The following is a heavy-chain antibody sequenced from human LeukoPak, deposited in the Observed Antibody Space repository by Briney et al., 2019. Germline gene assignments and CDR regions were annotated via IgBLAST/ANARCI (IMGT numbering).Heavy chain of an antibody. CDR3: ARDRREVFYYDISGYHDY. Sequence: ASVKVSCKASGYTFTGYYMHWVRQAPGQGLEWMGRINPNSGGTNYAQKFQGRVTMTRDTSISTAYMELSRLRSDDTAVYYCARDRREVFYYDISGYHDYWGQGTLVTVSS. D-gene: IGHD3-22*01. V-gene: IGHV1-2*06. J-gene: IGHJ4*02. CDR2: INPNSGGT. CDR1: GYTFTGYY.